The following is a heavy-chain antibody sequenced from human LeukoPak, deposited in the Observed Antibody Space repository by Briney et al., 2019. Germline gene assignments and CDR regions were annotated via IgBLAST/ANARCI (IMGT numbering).Heavy chain of an antibody. J-gene: IGHJ3*02. CDR2: ISAYNGNT. V-gene: IGHV1-18*01. Sequence: ASVKVSCKASGYXFTSYGMSWVRQAPGQGLEWRGWISAYNGNTNYAQKLQGRVTMTTDTSTSTAYMELRSLRSDDTAVYYCAREFFAPEVAFDIWGQGTMVTVSS. CDR1: GYXFTSYG. CDR3: AREFFAPEVAFDI. D-gene: IGHD1-14*01.